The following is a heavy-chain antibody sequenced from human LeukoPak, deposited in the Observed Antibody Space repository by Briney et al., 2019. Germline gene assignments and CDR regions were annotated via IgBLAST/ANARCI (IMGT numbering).Heavy chain of an antibody. CDR1: GFTFSSYE. V-gene: IGHV3-48*03. CDR2: ISSSGSTI. D-gene: IGHD4-23*01. J-gene: IGHJ6*02. Sequence: PGGSLRLSCAASGFTFSSYEMNWVRQAPGKGLEWVSYISSSGSTIYYADSVKGRFTISRDNAKNSLYLQMNSLRAEDTAVYYCARDYGGKASTGYYYYGMDVWGQGTTVTVSS. CDR3: ARDYGGKASTGYYYYGMDV.